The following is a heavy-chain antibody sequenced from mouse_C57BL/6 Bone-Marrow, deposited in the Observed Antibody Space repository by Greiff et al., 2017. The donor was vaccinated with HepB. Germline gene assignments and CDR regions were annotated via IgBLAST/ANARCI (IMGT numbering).Heavy chain of an antibody. CDR2: ISSGGDYI. CDR3: TRLYGSSLYYYAMDY. V-gene: IGHV5S21*01. J-gene: IGHJ4*01. Sequence: EVKLEESGEGLVKPGGSLKLSCAASGFTFSSYAMSWVRQTPEKRLEWVAYISSGGDYIYYADTVKGRFTIARDNARNTLYLQMSSLKSEDTAMYYCTRLYGSSLYYYAMDYWGQGTSVTVSS. D-gene: IGHD1-1*01. CDR1: GFTFSSYA.